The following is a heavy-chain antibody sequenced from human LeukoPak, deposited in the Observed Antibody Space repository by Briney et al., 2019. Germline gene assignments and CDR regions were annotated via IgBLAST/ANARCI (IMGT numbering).Heavy chain of an antibody. V-gene: IGHV3-11*06. CDR3: ARDLYDILTGYSNYFDY. CDR2: ISSSSSYT. CDR1: GFTFSDYY. J-gene: IGHJ4*02. D-gene: IGHD3-9*01. Sequence: GGSLRLSCVASGFTFSDYYMSWIRQAPGKGLEWVSYISSSSSYTNYADSVKGRFTISRDNAKNSLYLQMNSLRAEDTAVYYCARDLYDILTGYSNYFDYWGQGTLVTVSS.